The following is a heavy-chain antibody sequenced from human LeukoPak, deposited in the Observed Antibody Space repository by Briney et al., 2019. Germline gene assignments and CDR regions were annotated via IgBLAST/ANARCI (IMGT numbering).Heavy chain of an antibody. J-gene: IGHJ3*02. CDR2: ISSSSYI. Sequence: GGSLRLSCAASGFTFSSYSMNWVRQAPGKGLEWASSISSSSYIYYADSVKGRFTISRDNAKNSLYLQMNSLRAEDTAVYYCARAGGYCSSTSSYLTAFDIWGQGTMVTVSS. D-gene: IGHD2-2*01. CDR3: ARAGGYCSSTSSYLTAFDI. CDR1: GFTFSSYS. V-gene: IGHV3-21*01.